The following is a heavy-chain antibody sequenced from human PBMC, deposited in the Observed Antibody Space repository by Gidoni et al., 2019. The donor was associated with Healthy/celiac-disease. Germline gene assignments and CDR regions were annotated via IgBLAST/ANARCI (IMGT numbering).Heavy chain of an antibody. CDR1: GFTFSSYG. CDR3: ARAQEVAGTCDY. V-gene: IGHV3-33*01. J-gene: IGHJ4*02. Sequence: QVQLVESGGGVVQPGRSLRLSCAAPGFTFSSYGMHWVRQAPGKGLEWVAVIWYDGSNKYHADSVKGRFTISRDNSKNTLYLQMNSLRAEDTAVYYCARAQEVAGTCDYWGQGTLVTVSS. CDR2: IWYDGSNK. D-gene: IGHD6-19*01.